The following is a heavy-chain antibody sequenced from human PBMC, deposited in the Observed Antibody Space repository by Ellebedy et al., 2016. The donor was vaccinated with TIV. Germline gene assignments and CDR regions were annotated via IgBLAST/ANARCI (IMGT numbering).Heavy chain of an antibody. CDR3: VKDHGGRSGPFGRD. V-gene: IGHV3-64D*06. D-gene: IGHD3-22*01. Sequence: GESLKISCSASGFTFSSYAMHWVRQAPGKGLEYVSAISSNGGSTYYADSVKGRFTISRDNSKNTLYLQMSSLRAEDTAVYYCVKDHGGRSGPFGRDWGQGTLVTVSS. CDR2: ISSNGGST. CDR1: GFTFSSYA. J-gene: IGHJ4*02.